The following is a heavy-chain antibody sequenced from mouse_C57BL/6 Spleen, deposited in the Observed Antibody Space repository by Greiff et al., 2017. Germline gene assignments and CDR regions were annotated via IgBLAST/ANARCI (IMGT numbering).Heavy chain of an antibody. CDR1: GYTFTSYW. J-gene: IGHJ1*01. V-gene: IGHV1-55*01. CDR2: IYPGSGST. CDR3: ARRDYDYDSNWNFGV. Sequence: QVQLQQPGAELVKPGASVKMSCKASGYTFTSYWITCVKQRPGQGLEWIGDIYPGSGSTNYNEKFTSKATLTVDTSSSTAYMPLSSLRSADSAVFYGARRDYDYDSNWNFGVRRAETT. D-gene: IGHD2-4*01.